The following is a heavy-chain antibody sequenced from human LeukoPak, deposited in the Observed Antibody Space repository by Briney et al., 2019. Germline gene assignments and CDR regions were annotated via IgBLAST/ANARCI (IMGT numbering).Heavy chain of an antibody. V-gene: IGHV4-4*07. CDR3: ARDPASFGGGFDP. Sequence: SETLSLTCTVSGGSLSSYYCNWIRPPAAQGLDWIGRIYFSGSTNYILSLKRRVTMSVDPFQSQYPLTLSTVTAAGSALDYCARDPASFGGGFDPWGQGTMVAVSS. D-gene: IGHD3-10*01. CDR1: GGSLSSYY. CDR2: IYFSGST. J-gene: IGHJ5*02.